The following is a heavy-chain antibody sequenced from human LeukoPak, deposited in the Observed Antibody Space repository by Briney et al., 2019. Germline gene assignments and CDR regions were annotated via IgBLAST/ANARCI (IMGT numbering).Heavy chain of an antibody. CDR2: IYYSGST. J-gene: IGHJ5*01. Sequence: SETLSLTCTVSGGSISSSSYYWGWIRQPPGKGLEWIGSIYYSGSTYYNPSLKSRVTISVDTSKNQFSLKLSSVTAADTAVYYCARHSGWYNCWGQEPWSPSPQ. CDR1: GGSISSSSYY. V-gene: IGHV4-39*01. CDR3: ARHSGWYNC.